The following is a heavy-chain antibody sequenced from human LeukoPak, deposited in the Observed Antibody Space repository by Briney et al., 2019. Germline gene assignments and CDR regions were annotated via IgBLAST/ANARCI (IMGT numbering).Heavy chain of an antibody. Sequence: PSETLSLTCTVSGGSISSNKWWSWVRQSPGKGLEWIGEIYHSGSTNYNPSLKSRVTISVDKSKNQFSLKLSSVTAADTAVYYCAKILNYYMDVWGKGTMVTVSS. CDR3: AKILNYYMDV. CDR1: GGSISSNKW. V-gene: IGHV4-4*02. CDR2: IYHSGST. J-gene: IGHJ6*03.